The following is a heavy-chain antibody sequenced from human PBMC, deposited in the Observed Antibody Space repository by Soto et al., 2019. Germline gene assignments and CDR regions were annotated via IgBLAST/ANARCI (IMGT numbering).Heavy chain of an antibody. CDR1: GFSLTSGVVG. J-gene: IGHJ6*02. CDR2: IYWNDEQ. V-gene: IGHV2-5*01. D-gene: IGHD6-13*01. CDR3: AHRLPGPSGYDV. Sequence: QITLKESGPTLVKPTQTLTLTCTFSGFSLTSGVVGVGWIRQPPGEALEWLALIYWNDEQYYNPSLKNRLTITRDTSKNQVVLTMTNMVHVDTATYYCAHRLPGPSGYDVWGQGTTVTVSS.